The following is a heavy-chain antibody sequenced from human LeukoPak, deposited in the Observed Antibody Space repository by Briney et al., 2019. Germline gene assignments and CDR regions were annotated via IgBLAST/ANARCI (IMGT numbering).Heavy chain of an antibody. CDR2: MSSSSGLI. CDR3: AREFDGSASGAGY. D-gene: IGHD1-26*01. CDR1: GFTFSRYS. V-gene: IGHV3-21*01. Sequence: GGSLRLSCAASGFTFSRYSMNWVRQAPGKGLEWVSSMSSSSGLIYYGDSVKGRFTASNDNANSSLYLQINSLRADDTAVYYCAREFDGSASGAGYWGQGTLVTVSS. J-gene: IGHJ4*02.